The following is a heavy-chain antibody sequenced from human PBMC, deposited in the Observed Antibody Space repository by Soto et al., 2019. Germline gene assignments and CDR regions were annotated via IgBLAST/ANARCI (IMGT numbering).Heavy chain of an antibody. V-gene: IGHV3-48*01. CDR1: GFILSDCA. CDR2: ISSSSSVI. D-gene: IGHD7-27*01. Sequence: EAQLVESGGGLVQPGGSLRLSCATSGFILSDCAMNWVRQAPGKGLEWVSYISSSSSVIDYADSVKGRFTVSRDNARNSLYLQMNSLRAEDTAVYYCARDLSWGSNWYYYMDVWGKGPRSPSP. J-gene: IGHJ6*03. CDR3: ARDLSWGSNWYYYMDV.